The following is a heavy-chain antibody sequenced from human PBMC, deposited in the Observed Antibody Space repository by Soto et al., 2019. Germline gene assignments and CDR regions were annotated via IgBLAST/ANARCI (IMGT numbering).Heavy chain of an antibody. CDR3: ARAGAVVTTHFDW. D-gene: IGHD2-21*02. Sequence: GASVKVSSKACRYTFYQYGRSWVRQAHGQGLEWMGWIGAYNGNTNYVQKFQGRVTMTTDTSASTAYMELRSLTSDDTAVYYCARAGAVVTTHFDWWGQGTLVTDSS. J-gene: IGHJ4*02. CDR1: RYTFYQYG. V-gene: IGHV1-18*01. CDR2: IGAYNGNT.